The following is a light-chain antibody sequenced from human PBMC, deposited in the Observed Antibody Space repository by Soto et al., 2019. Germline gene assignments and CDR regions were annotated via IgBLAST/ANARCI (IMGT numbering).Light chain of an antibody. CDR1: QTISSW. CDR3: HQYGSSPWT. CDR2: KAS. J-gene: IGKJ1*01. V-gene: IGKV1-5*03. Sequence: DIQMTQSPSTLSGSVGDRVIITCRASQTISSWLAWYQQKPGKAPKLLIYKASTLKSGVPSRFSGSGSGTDFTLTISRVEPEDFAVYYCHQYGSSPWTLGQGTKVDIK.